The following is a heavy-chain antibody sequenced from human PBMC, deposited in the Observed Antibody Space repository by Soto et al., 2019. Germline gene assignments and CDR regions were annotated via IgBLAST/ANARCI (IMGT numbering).Heavy chain of an antibody. J-gene: IGHJ1*01. V-gene: IGHV3-23*01. CDR1: GFTFSSYA. D-gene: IGHD6-19*01. CDR2: ISGSGGST. CDR3: AKDARPPSLAYSSGWYTALGYFQH. Sequence: PGGPLRLSCAASGFTFSSYAISWVRQAPGKGLEWVSAISGSGGSTYYADSVKGRFTISRDNSKSTLYLQMNSLRAEDTAVYYCAKDARPPSLAYSSGWYTALGYFQHWGQGTLVTVSS.